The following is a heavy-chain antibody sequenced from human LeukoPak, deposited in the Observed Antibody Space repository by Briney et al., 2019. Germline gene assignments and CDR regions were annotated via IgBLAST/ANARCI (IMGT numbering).Heavy chain of an antibody. V-gene: IGHV4-59*01. CDR1: GGSIGRYY. J-gene: IGHJ3*02. CDR3: TRDATFLARAFDI. Sequence: SETLSLICTVSGGSIGRYYWSWIRQSPGKGLEWIGHVYCNGITNSNPSLKSRVAISVDTSKNQFSLRLSSVTAADTAVYYCTRDATFLARAFDIWGQGTLVTVSS. D-gene: IGHD2/OR15-2a*01. CDR2: VYCNGIT.